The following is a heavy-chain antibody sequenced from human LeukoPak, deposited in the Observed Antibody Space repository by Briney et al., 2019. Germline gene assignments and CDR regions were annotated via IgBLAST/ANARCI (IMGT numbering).Heavy chain of an antibody. Sequence: SETLSLTCTVSGYSISSGYYWGWIRQPPGKWLEWIGSIYHSGSTNYNPSLKSRVTISVDTSKNQFSLKLSSVTAADTAVYYCARHDTAMALIDYWGQGTLVTVSS. J-gene: IGHJ4*02. CDR1: GYSISSGYY. V-gene: IGHV4-38-2*02. CDR3: ARHDTAMALIDY. CDR2: IYHSGST. D-gene: IGHD5-18*01.